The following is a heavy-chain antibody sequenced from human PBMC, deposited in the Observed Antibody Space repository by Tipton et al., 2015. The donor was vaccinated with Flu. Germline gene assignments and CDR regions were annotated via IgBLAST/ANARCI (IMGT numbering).Heavy chain of an antibody. CDR1: GFTFSSYG. J-gene: IGHJ4*02. D-gene: IGHD6-13*01. V-gene: IGHV3-7*01. CDR3: ARSSYSSSWFFDY. CDR2: IKQDGSEK. Sequence: GSLRLSCAASGFTFSSYGMHWVRQAPGKGLEWVAKIKQDGSEKYYVDSVKGRFTISRDNAKSSLYLQMNSLRAEDTAVYFCARSSYSSSWFFDYWGQGTLVTVSS.